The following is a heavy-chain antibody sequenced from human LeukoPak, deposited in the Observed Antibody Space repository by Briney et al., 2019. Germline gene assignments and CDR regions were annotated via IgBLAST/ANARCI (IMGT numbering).Heavy chain of an antibody. D-gene: IGHD1-26*01. CDR3: AREPGSYLDSYFDY. Sequence: WGTLRLSCAASGFTFSSYGMHWVRQAPGKGLEWVAVIWYDGSNKYYADSVKGRFTISRNNSKNTLYLQMNSLRAEDTAVYYCAREPGSYLDSYFDYWGQGTLVTVSS. J-gene: IGHJ4*02. CDR1: GFTFSSYG. V-gene: IGHV3-33*01. CDR2: IWYDGSNK.